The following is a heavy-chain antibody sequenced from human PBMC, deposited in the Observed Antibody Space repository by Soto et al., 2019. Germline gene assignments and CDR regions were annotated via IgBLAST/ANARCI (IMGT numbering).Heavy chain of an antibody. CDR3: AREAVAFDY. J-gene: IGHJ4*02. CDR1: GYSXTSYY. CDR2: ISPSGFST. Sequence: VXSXKISFKASGYSXTSYYIDWVRQAPGHGLEWMGLISPSGFSTSYAQRFQGRVTMTNDTSTSTFSMDLSSMTSEDTAVYYCAREAVAFDYWGQGTLVTVSS. V-gene: IGHV1-46*01. D-gene: IGHD6-19*01.